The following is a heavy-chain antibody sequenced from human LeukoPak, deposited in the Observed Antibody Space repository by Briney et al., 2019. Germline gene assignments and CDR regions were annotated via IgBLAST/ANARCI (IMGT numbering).Heavy chain of an antibody. CDR3: ARGESAPLYQLQHSWFDP. D-gene: IGHD2-2*01. V-gene: IGHV4-34*01. Sequence: SETLSLTCAVYGGSFSGYYWSWIRQPPGKGLEWIGEINHSGSTNYNPSLKSRVTISVDTSKNQFSLKLSSVTAADTAVYYCARGESAPLYQLQHSWFDPWGQGTLVTASS. CDR1: GGSFSGYY. J-gene: IGHJ5*02. CDR2: INHSGST.